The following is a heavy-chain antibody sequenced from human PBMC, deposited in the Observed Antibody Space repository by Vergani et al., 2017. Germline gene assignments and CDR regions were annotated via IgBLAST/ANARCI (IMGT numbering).Heavy chain of an antibody. CDR1: GYTFTSYG. D-gene: IGHD2-2*01. CDR2: ISAYNGNT. J-gene: IGHJ3*02. CDR3: AGGWGYCSSTSCYWGDAFDI. V-gene: IGHV1-18*01. Sequence: QVQLVQSGAEVKKPGASVKVSCKASGYTFTSYGISWVRQAPGQGLEWMGWISAYNGNTNYAQKLQGRVTMTTDTSTGTAYMELRSLRSDDTAVYYCAGGWGYCSSTSCYWGDAFDIWGQGTMVTVSS.